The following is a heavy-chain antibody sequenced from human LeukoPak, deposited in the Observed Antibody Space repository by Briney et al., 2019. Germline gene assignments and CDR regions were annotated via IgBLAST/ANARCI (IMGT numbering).Heavy chain of an antibody. CDR2: ISAYNGNT. V-gene: IGHV1-18*01. Sequence: GASVKVSCKASGYTSTSYGISWVRQAPGQGLEWMGWISAYNGNTNYAQKLQGRVTMTTDTSTSTAYMELRSLRSDDTAVYYCARDRNGAAVAGTGGNWFDPWGQGTLVTVSS. CDR1: GYTSTSYG. CDR3: ARDRNGAAVAGTGGNWFDP. J-gene: IGHJ5*02. D-gene: IGHD6-19*01.